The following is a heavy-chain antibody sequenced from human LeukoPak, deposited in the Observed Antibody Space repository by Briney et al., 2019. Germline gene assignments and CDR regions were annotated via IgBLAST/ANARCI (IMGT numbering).Heavy chain of an antibody. CDR1: GYTFTDYY. J-gene: IGHJ5*02. V-gene: IGHV1-69-2*01. D-gene: IGHD3-22*01. CDR2: ADPEDGET. CDR3: ATSPSDYYDSSGYST. Sequence: ASVKISCKVSGYTFTDYYMHWVQQAPGKGLEWMGLADPEDGETIYAEKFQGRVTITADTSTDTAYMELSSLRSEDTAVYYCATSPSDYYDSSGYSTWGQGTLVTVSS.